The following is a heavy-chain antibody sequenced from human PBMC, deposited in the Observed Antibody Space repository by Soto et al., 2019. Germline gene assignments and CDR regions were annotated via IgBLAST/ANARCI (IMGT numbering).Heavy chain of an antibody. Sequence: SLRLSFSASGFTFSMYWIHWVRQVPGKGPEWVSRINDDGSSTNYADSVTGRLTISRDKAKNTLYLQMNDLRAEETAVYYCTRGPRSTLTGTGPXWGQGTLFTVSX. CDR3: TRGPRSTLTGTGPX. D-gene: IGHD1-20*01. J-gene: IGHJ4*02. CDR1: GFTFSMYW. CDR2: INDDGSST. V-gene: IGHV3-74*01.